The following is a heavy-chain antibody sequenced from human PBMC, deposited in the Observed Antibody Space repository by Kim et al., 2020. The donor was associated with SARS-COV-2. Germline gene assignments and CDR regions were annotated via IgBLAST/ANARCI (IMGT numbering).Heavy chain of an antibody. V-gene: IGHV3-7*03. CDR1: GFTFSSYW. J-gene: IGHJ6*02. CDR2: IKQDGSEK. CDR3: ARGGPRGRQLWFGELSEPYGMDV. D-gene: IGHD3-10*01. Sequence: GGSLRLSCAASGFTFSSYWMSWVRQAPGKGLEWVANIKQDGSEKYYVDSVKGRFTISRDNAKNSLYLQMNSLRAEDTAVYYCARGGPRGRQLWFGELSEPYGMDVWGQGTTVTVSS.